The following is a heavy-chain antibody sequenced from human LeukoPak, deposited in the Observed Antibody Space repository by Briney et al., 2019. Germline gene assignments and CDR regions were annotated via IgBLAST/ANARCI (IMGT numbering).Heavy chain of an antibody. J-gene: IGHJ2*01. CDR2: ISAYNGNT. Sequence: GASVKVSCKASGYTFTSYGISWVRQAPGQGLEWMGWISAYNGNTNYAQKLQGRVTMTTDTSTSTAYMELSSLRSEDTAVYYCARNNVVRYYDSSGPSDLWGRGTLVTVSS. CDR1: GYTFTSYG. V-gene: IGHV1-18*01. CDR3: ARNNVVRYYDSSGPSDL. D-gene: IGHD3-22*01.